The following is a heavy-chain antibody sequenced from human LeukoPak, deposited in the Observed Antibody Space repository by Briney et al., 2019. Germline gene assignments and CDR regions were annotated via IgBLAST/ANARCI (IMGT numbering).Heavy chain of an antibody. CDR1: GFTFSRYA. Sequence: GGSLRLSCAASGFTFSRYAMIWVRQAPGKGLKCVSAISDSGGLTNYADSVKGRFTISRDNSKNTLYLQMNSLRAEDTAVYYCAKDLVVGATTGWFDPWGQGTLVTVSS. D-gene: IGHD1-26*01. CDR2: ISDSGGLT. V-gene: IGHV3-23*01. J-gene: IGHJ5*02. CDR3: AKDLVVGATTGWFDP.